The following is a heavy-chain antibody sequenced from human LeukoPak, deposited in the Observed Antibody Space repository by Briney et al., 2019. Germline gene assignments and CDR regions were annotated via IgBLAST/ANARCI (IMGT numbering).Heavy chain of an antibody. Sequence: SETLSLTCAVYGGSFSGYYWSWIRQPPGKGLEWIGEINHSGSTNYNPSLKSRVTISVDTSKNQFSLKLSSVTAADTAVYYCARFPNTYYDFWSGSQYYYYGMDVWGQGTTVTVSS. V-gene: IGHV4-34*01. CDR2: INHSGST. J-gene: IGHJ6*02. CDR3: ARFPNTYYDFWSGSQYYYYGMDV. CDR1: GGSFSGYY. D-gene: IGHD3-3*01.